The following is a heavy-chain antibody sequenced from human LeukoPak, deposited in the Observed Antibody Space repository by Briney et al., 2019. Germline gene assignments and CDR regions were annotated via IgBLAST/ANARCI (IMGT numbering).Heavy chain of an antibody. Sequence: SETLSLTCTVFGGSISSYYWSWIRQPAGKGLEWIGRIYISGSTNYNPSLKSRVTMSVDTSKNQFSLKLASVTAADTAVYYCARDGYGGYVGGSRFDYWGQGTLVTVSS. J-gene: IGHJ4*02. CDR3: ARDGYGGYVGGSRFDY. V-gene: IGHV4-4*07. CDR2: IYISGST. CDR1: GGSISSYY. D-gene: IGHD5-12*01.